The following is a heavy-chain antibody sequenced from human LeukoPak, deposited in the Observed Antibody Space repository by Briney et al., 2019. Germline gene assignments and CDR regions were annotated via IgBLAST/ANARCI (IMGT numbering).Heavy chain of an antibody. J-gene: IGHJ3*02. CDR3: AKDRQVTTIVVVQDAFDI. D-gene: IGHD3-22*01. V-gene: IGHV3-23*01. Sequence: GGSLRLSCAASGFTFSSYAMSWVRQAPGKGLEWVSAISGSGGSTYYADSVKGRFTISRDSSKNTLYLQMNSLRAEDTAVYYCAKDRQVTTIVVVQDAFDIWGQGTMVTVSS. CDR2: ISGSGGST. CDR1: GFTFSSYA.